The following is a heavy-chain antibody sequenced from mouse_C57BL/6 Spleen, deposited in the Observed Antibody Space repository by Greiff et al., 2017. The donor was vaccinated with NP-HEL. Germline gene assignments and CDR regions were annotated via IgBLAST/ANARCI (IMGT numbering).Heavy chain of an antibody. J-gene: IGHJ1*03. V-gene: IGHV14-3*01. Sequence: VQLKESVAELVRPGASVKLSCTASGFNIKNTYMHWVKQRPEQGLEWIGRIDPANGNPKYAPKFQGKATITADTSSNTAYLQLSSLSSEDTSIYYGAISDYGSSYRYFEVWGTGTTVTVSS. D-gene: IGHD1-1*01. CDR3: AISDYGSSYRYFEV. CDR2: IDPANGNP. CDR1: GFNIKNTY.